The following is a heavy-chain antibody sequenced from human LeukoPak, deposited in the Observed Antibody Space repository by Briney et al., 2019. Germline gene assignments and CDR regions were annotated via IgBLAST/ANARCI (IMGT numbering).Heavy chain of an antibody. D-gene: IGHD6-13*01. Sequence: ASVKVSRKLSGYTLTELSLHWVRPAPRKGLEWMGGFDPEDGETIYAQKFQCRVTMTEDTSTDTAYMELSSLRSEGTAVYYCATLAAAYDAFDSWGQGTMVTASS. V-gene: IGHV1-24*01. CDR1: GYTLTELS. CDR2: FDPEDGET. J-gene: IGHJ3*02. CDR3: ATLAAAYDAFDS.